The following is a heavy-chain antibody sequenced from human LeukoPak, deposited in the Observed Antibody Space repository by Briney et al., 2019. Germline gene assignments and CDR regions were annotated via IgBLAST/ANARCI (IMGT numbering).Heavy chain of an antibody. CDR2: INTNTGNP. V-gene: IGHV7-4-1*02. J-gene: IGHJ4*02. Sequence: ASVKVSCKATVYTFTNYALNWVRQAPCQGLEWMGWINTNTGNPTYAQGFTGRFVFSLAPSVSTAYLQISSLKAEDTAVYYCARPNLQYSSGRFAFDYWGQGTLVTVSS. CDR3: ARPNLQYSSGRFAFDY. CDR1: VYTFTNYA. D-gene: IGHD6-19*01.